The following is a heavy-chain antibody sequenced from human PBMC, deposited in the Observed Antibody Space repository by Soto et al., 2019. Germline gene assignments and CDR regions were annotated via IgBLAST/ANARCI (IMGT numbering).Heavy chain of an antibody. CDR1: GFTFSSYA. CDR3: AKVGGFDSSGYYYESHFDY. CDR2: ISGSGGST. J-gene: IGHJ4*02. Sequence: GGSLRLSCAASGFTFSSYAMSWVRQAPGKGLEWVSAISGSGGSTYYADSVKGRFTISRDNSKNTLYLKMNSLRAEDTAVYYCAKVGGFDSSGYYYESHFDYWGQGTLVPVSS. D-gene: IGHD3-22*01. V-gene: IGHV3-23*01.